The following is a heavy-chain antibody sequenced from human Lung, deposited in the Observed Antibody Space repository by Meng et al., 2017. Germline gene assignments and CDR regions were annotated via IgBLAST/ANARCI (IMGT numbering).Heavy chain of an antibody. CDR1: GFSFTEDW. V-gene: IGHV3-15*01. CDR2: IKSNSDGGTT. J-gene: IGHJ4*02. Sequence: VRSVGSGGCVVKPGGSLSLACVVSGFSFTEDWMSWVRQAPGKGLEWFGRIKSNSDGGTTDYAAPVKGRFTISRDDSKNTLYLQMNSLITEDTAVYFCATGAAAADHWGQGTLVTVSS. CDR3: ATGAAAADH. D-gene: IGHD6-13*01.